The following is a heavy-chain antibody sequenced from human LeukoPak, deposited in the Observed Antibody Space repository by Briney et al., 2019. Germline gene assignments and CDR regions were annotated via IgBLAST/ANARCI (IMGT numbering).Heavy chain of an antibody. CDR3: AGLTTVTAQLDL. V-gene: IGHV4-31*03. Sequence: SETLSLTCTVSGGSISSGGYYWGWLRQHPGKGLEWIGYIYYSGSTYYNPSLKSRVTISEDTSKNQFSLKLSSVTAADTAVYYRAGLTTVTAQLDLWGQGNRVTASS. D-gene: IGHD4-17*01. CDR2: IYYSGST. CDR1: GGSISSGGYY. J-gene: IGHJ5*02.